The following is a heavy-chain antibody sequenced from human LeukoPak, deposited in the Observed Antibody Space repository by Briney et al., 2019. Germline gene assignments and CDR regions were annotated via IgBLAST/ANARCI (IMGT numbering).Heavy chain of an antibody. CDR1: GGSLSGCY. Sequence: SETLSLTCAVYGGSLSGCYWSWIRQPPGKGLEWIGEINHSGSTNYNPSLKSRVTISVDTSKNQFSLKLSSVTAADTAVYYCARRIVVPAAIPYYHGMDVWGQGTTVTVSS. CDR2: INHSGST. CDR3: ARRIVVPAAIPYYHGMDV. V-gene: IGHV4-34*01. D-gene: IGHD2-2*02. J-gene: IGHJ6*02.